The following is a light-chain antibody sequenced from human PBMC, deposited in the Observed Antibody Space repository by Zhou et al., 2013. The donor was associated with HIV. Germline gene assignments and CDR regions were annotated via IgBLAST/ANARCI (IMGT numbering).Light chain of an antibody. CDR3: HHRSNWPPIT. Sequence: EIVLTQSPATLSLSPGERATLSCRARQSVSSYLAWYQQKTGQAPRLLIYDASNRATGIPARFSGSGSGTDFTLTIRSLEPEDFAVYYCHHRSNWPPITFGQGTRLXIK. V-gene: IGKV3-11*01. CDR1: QSVSSY. CDR2: DAS. J-gene: IGKJ5*01.